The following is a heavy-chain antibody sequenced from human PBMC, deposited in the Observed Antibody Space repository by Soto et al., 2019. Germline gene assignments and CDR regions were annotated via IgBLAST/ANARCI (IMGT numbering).Heavy chain of an antibody. CDR1: GFTFSSYA. J-gene: IGHJ4*02. V-gene: IGHV3-64D*06. CDR2: ISSNGGST. CDR3: VKEARAKYFDY. Sequence: GGSLRLSCSASGFTFSSYAMHWVRQAPGKGLEYVSAISSNGGSTYYADSVKGRFTISRDNSKNTLYLQMSSLRAEDTAVYYCVKEARAKYFDYWGQGTLVTVSS.